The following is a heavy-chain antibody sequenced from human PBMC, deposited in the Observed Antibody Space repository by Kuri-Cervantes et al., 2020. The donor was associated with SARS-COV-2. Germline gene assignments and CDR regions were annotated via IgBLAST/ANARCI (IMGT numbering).Heavy chain of an antibody. CDR2: IYYSGST. V-gene: IGHV4-34*01. CDR1: GGSFSGYY. CDR3: ARHYITRYFDL. J-gene: IGHJ2*01. Sequence: GSLRLSCAVYGGSFSGYYWSWIRQPPGEGLEWIGSIYYSGSTYYNPSLKSRVTISVDTSKNQFSLKLSPATAAGTAVYYCARHYITRYFDLWGRGTLVTVSS. D-gene: IGHD2-2*01.